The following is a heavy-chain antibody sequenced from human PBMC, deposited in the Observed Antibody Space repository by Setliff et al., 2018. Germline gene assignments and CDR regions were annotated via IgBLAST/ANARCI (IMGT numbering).Heavy chain of an antibody. Sequence: SETLSLTCTVSGGSISSGSYYWSWIRQPPGKGLEWIGEINHSGSTNYNPSLKSRVTISVDTSKNQVSLKLSSVTAADTAVYYCARSGDYIWGSYRPYYFDHWGQGTLVTVSS. J-gene: IGHJ4*02. CDR2: INHSGST. CDR3: ARSGDYIWGSYRPYYFDH. D-gene: IGHD3-16*02. CDR1: GGSISSGSYY. V-gene: IGHV4-39*07.